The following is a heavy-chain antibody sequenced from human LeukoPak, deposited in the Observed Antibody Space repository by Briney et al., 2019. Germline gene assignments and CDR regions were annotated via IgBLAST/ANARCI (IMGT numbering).Heavy chain of an antibody. CDR1: GYSFTNYW. CDR2: IYPADSDT. D-gene: IGHD5-18*01. V-gene: IGHV5-51*01. Sequence: GESLKISCKGSGYSFTNYWIGWVRQMPGKGLEWMGVIYPADSDTRYSPSFQGQVTISADKSISTAYLQWSSLKASDTAMYYCARIGHSTTGGGSYGYFDYWGQGTLVTVSS. J-gene: IGHJ4*02. CDR3: ARIGHSTTGGGSYGYFDY.